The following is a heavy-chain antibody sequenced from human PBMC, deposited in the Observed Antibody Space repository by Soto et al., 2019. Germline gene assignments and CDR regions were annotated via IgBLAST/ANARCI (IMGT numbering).Heavy chain of an antibody. J-gene: IGHJ4*02. CDR1: GGSMIAYY. V-gene: IGHV4-59*01. CDR2: THYSGST. Sequence: SETLSLTCTVSGGSMIAYYWNWMRQPPGKGLQWIGYTHYSGSTTYNPSLKSRVTISVDSSKNQFSLKLDSVTPADTAVYYCARVRGTAGKGHFDYWGPGTLVTVSS. CDR3: ARVRGTAGKGHFDY. D-gene: IGHD6-13*01.